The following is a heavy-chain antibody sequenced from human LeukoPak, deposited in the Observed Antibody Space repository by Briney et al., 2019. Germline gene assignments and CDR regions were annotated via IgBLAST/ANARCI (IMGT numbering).Heavy chain of an antibody. Sequence: SLRLSCAASGFTFDDYAMHWVRQAPGKGLEWVSGISWNSGSIGYADSVKGRFTISRDNAKNSLYLQMNSLRPEDTAVYYCAKGGASVTRYVDYWGQGTLVTVSS. V-gene: IGHV3-9*01. CDR2: ISWNSGSI. CDR1: GFTFDDYA. D-gene: IGHD4-17*01. CDR3: AKGGASVTRYVDY. J-gene: IGHJ4*02.